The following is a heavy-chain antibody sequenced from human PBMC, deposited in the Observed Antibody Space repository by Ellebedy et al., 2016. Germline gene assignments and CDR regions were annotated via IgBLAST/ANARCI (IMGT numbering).Heavy chain of an antibody. CDR3: AKVWFGELPNPFDY. D-gene: IGHD3-10*01. V-gene: IGHV3-23*01. CDR2: T. J-gene: IGHJ4*02. Sequence: TYYADSVKGRFTIFRDNSKNTLFLQMNTLRAGDTAVYYCAKVWFGELPNPFDYWGQGTLVSVSS.